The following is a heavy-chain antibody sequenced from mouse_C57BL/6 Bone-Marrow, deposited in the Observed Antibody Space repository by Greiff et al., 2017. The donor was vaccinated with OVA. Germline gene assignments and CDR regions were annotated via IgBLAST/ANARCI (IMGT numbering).Heavy chain of an antibody. J-gene: IGHJ2*01. CDR1: GYTFTSYW. CDR2: IHPSDSDT. Sequence: QVQLKQSGAELVKPGASVKVSCKASGYTFTSYWMHWVKQRPGQGLEWIGRIHPSDSDTNYNQKFKGKATLTVDKSSSTAYMQLSSLTSEDSAVYYCAILIYYPYYFDYWGQGTTLTVSS. CDR3: AILIYYPYYFDY. D-gene: IGHD2-1*01. V-gene: IGHV1-74*01.